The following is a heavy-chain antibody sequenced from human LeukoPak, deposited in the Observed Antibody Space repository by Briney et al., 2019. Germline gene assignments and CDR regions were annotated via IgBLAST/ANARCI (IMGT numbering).Heavy chain of an antibody. CDR1: GYTFTSYD. CDR3: ARVDLNSNGLRY. Sequence: ASVKVSCKASGYTFTSYDINWVRQATGQGLEWMGWMNPNSGNTGYAQKFQGRVTITRNTSISTAYMELSSLRSEDTAVYYCARVDLNSNGLRYWGQGTLVTVSS. CDR2: MNPNSGNT. J-gene: IGHJ4*02. D-gene: IGHD4-11*01. V-gene: IGHV1-8*03.